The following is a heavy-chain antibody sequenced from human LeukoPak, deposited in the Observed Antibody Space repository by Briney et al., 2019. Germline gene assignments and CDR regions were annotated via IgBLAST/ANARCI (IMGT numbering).Heavy chain of an antibody. J-gene: IGHJ6*02. CDR3: ARDGGGYSGYDPRYYGMDV. D-gene: IGHD5-12*01. Sequence: ASVKVSCKASGYTFTGYYMHWVRQAPGQGLEWMGWINPNSGGTNYAQKFQGRVTMTRDTSIGTAYMELSRLRSDDTAVYYCARDGGGYSGYDPRYYGMDVWGQGTTVTVSS. CDR1: GYTFTGYY. V-gene: IGHV1-2*02. CDR2: INPNSGGT.